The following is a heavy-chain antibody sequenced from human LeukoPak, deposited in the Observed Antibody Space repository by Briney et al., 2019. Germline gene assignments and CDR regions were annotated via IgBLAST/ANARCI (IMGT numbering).Heavy chain of an antibody. CDR3: AREWGHYYDSSGYYRY. CDR2: IIPIFGTA. D-gene: IGHD3-22*01. Sequence: SVKVSCKASGGTFSSYAISWVRQAPGQGLEWMGGIIPIFGTANYAQKFQGRVTMTRDTSTSTVYMELSSLRSEDTAVYYCAREWGHYYDSSGYYRYWGQGTLVTVSS. V-gene: IGHV1-69*05. CDR1: GGTFSSYA. J-gene: IGHJ4*02.